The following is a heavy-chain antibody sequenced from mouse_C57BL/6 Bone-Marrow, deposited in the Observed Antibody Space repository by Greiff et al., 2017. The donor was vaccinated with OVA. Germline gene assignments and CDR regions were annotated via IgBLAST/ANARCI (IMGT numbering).Heavy chain of an antibody. CDR1: GFNIKDDY. D-gene: IGHD1-1*01. CDR2: IDPENGDT. Sequence: EVQLVESGAELVRPGASVKLSCTASGFNIKDDYMHWVKQRPEQGLEWIGWIDPENGDTEYASKFQGKATITADTSSNTAYLQLSSLTSEDTAVYYCTTLYGSSPLDYWGQGTTLTVSS. CDR3: TTLYGSSPLDY. J-gene: IGHJ2*01. V-gene: IGHV14-4*01.